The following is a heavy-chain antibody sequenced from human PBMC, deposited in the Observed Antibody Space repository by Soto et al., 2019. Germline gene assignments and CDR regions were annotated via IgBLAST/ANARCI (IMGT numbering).Heavy chain of an antibody. D-gene: IGHD1-26*01. V-gene: IGHV1-2*04. CDR1: GYTFTGYY. CDR2: INPNSGGT. Sequence: QVQLVQSGAGVKKPGASVKVSCKASGYTFTGYYMHWVRQAPGQGLEWMGWINPNSGGTNYAQKFQGWVTMTRDTSISTAYMELSRLRSDDTAVYYCARGVAPTVGAMGDAFDIWGQGTMVTVSS. CDR3: ARGVAPTVGAMGDAFDI. J-gene: IGHJ3*02.